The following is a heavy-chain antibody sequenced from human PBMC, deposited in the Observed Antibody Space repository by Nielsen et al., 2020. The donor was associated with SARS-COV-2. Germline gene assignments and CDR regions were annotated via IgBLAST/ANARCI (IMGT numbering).Heavy chain of an antibody. Sequence: GESLKISCAASGFTFNSYWMNWVRQAPGKGLEWVANIKHDGREKNYVDPVKGRFTISRDNADNSLYLEMNSLRAEDTAVYYCARGHEWDYGDYVRDYWGQGTLVTVSS. J-gene: IGHJ4*02. CDR2: IKHDGREK. D-gene: IGHD4-17*01. CDR1: GFTFNSYW. CDR3: ARGHEWDYGDYVRDY. V-gene: IGHV3-7*01.